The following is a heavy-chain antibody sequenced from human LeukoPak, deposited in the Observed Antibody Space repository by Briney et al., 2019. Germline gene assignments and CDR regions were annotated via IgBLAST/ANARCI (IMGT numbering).Heavy chain of an antibody. Sequence: PGTSLRLSCAASGFTFTSYGMHWVRQAPGKGLEWVALIADDGYYKYYSGSVKGRFTISSDTSKNTLYLQMNSLRAEDTAVYYCARDLSPVVRASPMGYWGQGTLVTVSS. CDR3: ARDLSPVVRASPMGY. D-gene: IGHD3-10*01. CDR1: GFTFTSYG. V-gene: IGHV3-30*03. CDR2: IADDGYYK. J-gene: IGHJ4*02.